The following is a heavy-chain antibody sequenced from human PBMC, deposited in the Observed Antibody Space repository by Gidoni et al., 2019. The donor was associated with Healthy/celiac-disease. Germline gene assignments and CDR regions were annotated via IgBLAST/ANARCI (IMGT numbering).Heavy chain of an antibody. Sequence: QVQLVQSGAEVKKPGASVKGSCKASGYTFTSYYLHWVRQAPGQGLEWMGIINPSGGSTSYAQKFQGRVTMTRDTSTSTVYMELSSLRSEDTAVYYCARENSSGYYYPFYDYWGQGTLVTVSS. J-gene: IGHJ4*02. V-gene: IGHV1-46*01. CDR1: GYTFTSYY. CDR3: ARENSSGYYYPFYDY. D-gene: IGHD3-22*01. CDR2: INPSGGST.